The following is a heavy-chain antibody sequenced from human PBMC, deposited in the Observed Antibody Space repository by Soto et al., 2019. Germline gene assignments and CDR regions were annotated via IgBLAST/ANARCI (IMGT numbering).Heavy chain of an antibody. CDR2: IKQDGSEK. Sequence: PGGSLRLSCAASGFTFSSYWMSWVRQAPGKGLEWVANIKQDGSEKYYADSVKGRFTISRDNSKNTLYLQMNSLRAEDTAVYYCARTHPAMPPLSYYYYGMDVWGQGTTVTVSS. CDR1: GFTFSSYW. CDR3: ARTHPAMPPLSYYYYGMDV. D-gene: IGHD2-2*01. V-gene: IGHV3-7*01. J-gene: IGHJ6*02.